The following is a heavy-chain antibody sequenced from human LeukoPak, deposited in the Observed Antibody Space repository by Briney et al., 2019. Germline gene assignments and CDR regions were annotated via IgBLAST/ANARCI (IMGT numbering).Heavy chain of an antibody. J-gene: IGHJ4*02. D-gene: IGHD4-23*01. CDR2: LSSSINYI. CDR3: ASLSLRWSDY. CDR1: GFTFSSYS. V-gene: IGHV3-21*01. Sequence: GGSLRLSCAASGFTFSSYSMNWVRQAPWKGLEWVSSLSSSINYIYYADSVKGRFTISRDNAKNSLYLQMNSLRAEDTAVYYCASLSLRWSDYWGQGTLVTVSS.